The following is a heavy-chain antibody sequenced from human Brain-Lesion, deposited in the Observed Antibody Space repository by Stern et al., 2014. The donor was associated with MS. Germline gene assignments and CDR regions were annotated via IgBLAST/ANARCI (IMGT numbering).Heavy chain of an antibody. J-gene: IGHJ4*02. CDR2: IYYSGSS. D-gene: IGHD3-16*02. Sequence: VQLVESGPGLVKPSETLSLSCTVSGGSINSSSYYWGWVRQPPGKGLEWIGSIYYSGSSYSNPSLKSRLPMSVDTSKKQLSLKLSSVTAADTAVYYCARLGVMVTFGGVIAPSDFDSWGQGTLVTVSS. V-gene: IGHV4-39*01. CDR3: ARLGVMVTFGGVIAPSDFDS. CDR1: GGSINSSSYY.